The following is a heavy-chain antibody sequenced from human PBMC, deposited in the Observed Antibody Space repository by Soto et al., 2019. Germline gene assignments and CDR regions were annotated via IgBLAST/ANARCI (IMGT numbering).Heavy chain of an antibody. J-gene: IGHJ3*02. CDR3: ARGGGVGVAGSAAFDM. CDR1: GYPVTAYY. CDR2: INPATGAA. V-gene: IGHV1-2*02. Sequence: QLHLVQSGAVVKKPGASVTVSSSASGYPVTAYYMHWVRQAPGRGLEWLGGINPATGAAKYTQTFPGRGTMSRDTSTSTVFMELSGLTFEDTAIFFCARGGGVGVAGSAAFDMWGQGTLVTVSS. D-gene: IGHD3-3*01.